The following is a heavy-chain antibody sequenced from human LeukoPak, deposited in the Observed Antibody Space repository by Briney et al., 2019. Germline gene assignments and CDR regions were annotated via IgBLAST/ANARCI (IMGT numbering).Heavy chain of an antibody. CDR1: GGSISSYY. D-gene: IGHD3-22*01. J-gene: IGHJ4*02. V-gene: IGHV4-59*01. CDR3: ARGRLYYDSSGYPHFYY. CDR2: IYYSGST. Sequence: PSETLSLTCTVSGGSISSYYWSWIRQPPGKGLECIGYIYYSGSTNYNPSLKSRVTISVDTSKNQFSLKLSSVTAADTAVYYCARGRLYYDSSGYPHFYYWGQGTLVTVSS.